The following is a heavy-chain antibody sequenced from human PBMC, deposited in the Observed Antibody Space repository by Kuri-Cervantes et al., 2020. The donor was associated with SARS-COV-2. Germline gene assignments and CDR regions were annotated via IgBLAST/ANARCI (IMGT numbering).Heavy chain of an antibody. CDR3: TMGDWFDP. CDR1: GFTFGDYA. D-gene: IGHD3-16*01. J-gene: IGHJ5*02. CDR2: IRSKAYGGTT. V-gene: IGHV3-49*04. Sequence: GESLKISCTASGFTFGDYAMNWVRQAPGKGLEWVGFIRSKAYGGTTEYAASVKGRFTISRDDSKSIAYLQMNSLKTEDTAVYYCTMGDWFDPWGQGTLVTVSS.